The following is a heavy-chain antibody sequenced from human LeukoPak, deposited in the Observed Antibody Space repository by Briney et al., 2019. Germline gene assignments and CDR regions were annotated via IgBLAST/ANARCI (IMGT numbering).Heavy chain of an antibody. CDR3: AGHESGYYMDV. V-gene: IGHV4-59*01. CDR2: IFYTGST. J-gene: IGHJ6*03. CDR1: GGSINTYY. Sequence: PSETLSLTCTVSGGSINTYYWSWIRQPPGKGLEWIGYIFYTGSTNYKPSLKSRVTISVDTSKNEFSLKLSSVTAADTAVYYCAGHESGYYMDVWGKGTTVTVSS.